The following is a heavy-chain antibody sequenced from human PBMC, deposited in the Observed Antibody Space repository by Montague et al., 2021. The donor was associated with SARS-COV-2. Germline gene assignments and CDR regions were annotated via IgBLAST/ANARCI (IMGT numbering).Heavy chain of an antibody. V-gene: IGHV4-59*01. CDR1: GGCISTNY. CDR3: ASPGGYCTGGSCYYVY. CDR2: IYYSAST. D-gene: IGHD2-15*01. J-gene: IGHJ4*02. Sequence: SETRSLTCTVSGGCISTNYWNWIRQHPGKGLEWTGYIYYSASTNYNPSLKSRVTISIDTSKNQFSLELSSVTAADMAVYYCASPGGYCTGGSCYYVYWGQGTLVTVSS.